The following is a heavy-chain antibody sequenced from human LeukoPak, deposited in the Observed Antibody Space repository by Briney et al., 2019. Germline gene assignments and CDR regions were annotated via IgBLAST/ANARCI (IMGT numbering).Heavy chain of an antibody. CDR3: AGLGITMIGGV. CDR1: GFTFSSYE. D-gene: IGHD3-10*02. Sequence: PGGSLRFSCAASGFTFSSYEMNWVRQAPGKGLEWVSYISSSGSTIYYADSVKGRFTISRDNAKNSLYLQMHSLRAEDTAVYYCAGLGITMIGGVWGKGTTVTISS. J-gene: IGHJ6*04. CDR2: ISSSGSTI. V-gene: IGHV3-48*03.